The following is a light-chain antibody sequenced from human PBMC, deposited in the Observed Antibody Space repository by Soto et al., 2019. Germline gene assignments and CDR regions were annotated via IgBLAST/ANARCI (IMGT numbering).Light chain of an antibody. Sequence: QSVLAQPPSASGSPGQSVTISCTGTSSDVGGYNYVSWYQQHPGKAPKLMIYEVSKRSSGVPDRFSGSKSGSTASLTVSGLQAEDEADYYCSSYAGSNNLYVFGTGTKVTVL. J-gene: IGLJ1*01. CDR2: EVS. CDR1: SSDVGGYNY. V-gene: IGLV2-8*01. CDR3: SSYAGSNNLYV.